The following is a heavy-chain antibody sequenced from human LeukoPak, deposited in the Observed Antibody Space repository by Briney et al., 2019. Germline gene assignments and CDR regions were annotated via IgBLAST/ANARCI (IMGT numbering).Heavy chain of an antibody. CDR2: IYYSGST. CDR3: ARAGPYYDFWSGYYTPFSWFDP. Sequence: SETLSLTCTVSGGSIGSYYWSWIRQPPGKGLEWIGYIYYSGSTNYNPSLKSRVTISVDTSKNQFSLKLSSVTAADTAVYYCARAGPYYDFWSGYYTPFSWFDPWGQGTLVTVSS. D-gene: IGHD3-3*01. J-gene: IGHJ5*02. V-gene: IGHV4-59*01. CDR1: GGSIGSYY.